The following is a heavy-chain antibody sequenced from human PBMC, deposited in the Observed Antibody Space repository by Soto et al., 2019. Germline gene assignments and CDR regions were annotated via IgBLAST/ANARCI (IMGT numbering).Heavy chain of an antibody. V-gene: IGHV1-18*01. CDR2: ISAYNGNT. Sequence: ASVKGSCKASVYTFTSYGISWLRQAHGQGLEWMGWISAYNGNTNYAKKFQGRVTITADKSTSTAYMELSSLRSEDTAVYYCASYGYSRSRQHYYMDFLLNGTTVTVSS. CDR1: VYTFTSYG. CDR3: ASYGYSRSRQHYYMDF. J-gene: IGHJ6*03. D-gene: IGHD5-12*01.